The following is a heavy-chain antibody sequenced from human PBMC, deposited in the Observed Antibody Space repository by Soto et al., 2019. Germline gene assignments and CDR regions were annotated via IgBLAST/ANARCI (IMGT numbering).Heavy chain of an antibody. D-gene: IGHD3-3*01. J-gene: IGHJ5*02. CDR3: ARLGASSEYYDFWSGYYRGWFDP. CDR2: IYPGDSDT. CDR1: GYSFTSYW. V-gene: IGHV5-51*01. Sequence: LKISCKGSGYSFTSYWIGWVRQMPGKGLEWMGIIYPGDSDTRYSPSFQGQVTISADKSISTAYLQWSSLKASDTAMYYCARLGASSEYYDFWSGYYRGWFDPWGQGTLVTAPQ.